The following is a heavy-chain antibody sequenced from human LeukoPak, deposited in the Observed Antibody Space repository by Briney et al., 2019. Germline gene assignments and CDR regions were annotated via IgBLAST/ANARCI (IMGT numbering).Heavy chain of an antibody. J-gene: IGHJ4*02. V-gene: IGHV3-7*03. CDR2: INHDGSEK. D-gene: IGHD6-19*01. Sequence: GGSLRLSCAASGFTFIEYSLTWVRQAPGKGLEWVANINHDGSEKNYVDSVKGRFTISRDNAENSVYLQVNSLRAEDTAIYYCARGSGWVDYWGQGTLVTVCS. CDR1: GFTFIEYS. CDR3: ARGSGWVDY.